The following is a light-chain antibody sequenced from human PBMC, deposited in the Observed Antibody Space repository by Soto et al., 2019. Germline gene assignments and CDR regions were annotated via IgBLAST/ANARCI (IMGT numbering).Light chain of an antibody. CDR1: QSISSY. V-gene: IGKV1-39*01. Sequence: DIQMTQSPASLSSSPGDRVTITCRASQSISSYLNWYQQKPGKAPKLLIYAASSLQSGVPSRFSGSGSGTDFTLTISSLQPEDFATYYCQQSYSTPWTFGQGTKVDIK. CDR2: AAS. CDR3: QQSYSTPWT. J-gene: IGKJ1*01.